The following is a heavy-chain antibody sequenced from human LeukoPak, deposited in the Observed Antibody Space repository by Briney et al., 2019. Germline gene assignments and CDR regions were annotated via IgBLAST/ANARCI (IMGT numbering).Heavy chain of an antibody. J-gene: IGHJ3*02. CDR2: INHSGST. Sequence: PSETLSLTCAVYGGSFSGYYWSWIRQPPGKGLEWIGEINHSGSTNYNPSLKSRVTISVDTSKNQFSLKLSSVTAADTAVYYCARDGRIVGATRVNAFDIWGQGTIVTVSS. D-gene: IGHD1-26*01. CDR1: GGSFSGYY. V-gene: IGHV4-34*01. CDR3: ARDGRIVGATRVNAFDI.